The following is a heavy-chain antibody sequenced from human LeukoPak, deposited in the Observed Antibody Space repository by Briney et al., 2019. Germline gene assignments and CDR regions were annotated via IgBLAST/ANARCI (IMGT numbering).Heavy chain of an antibody. Sequence: SETLSLTCAVYGGSFSGYYWSWIRQPPGKGLEWIGEINHRGSTNYNPSLKSRVTISVDTSKNQFSLKLSSVTAADTAVYYCARGLGEEVPAAPVYYMDVWGKGTTVTVSS. CDR3: ARGLGEEVPAAPVYYMDV. D-gene: IGHD2-2*01. J-gene: IGHJ6*03. CDR1: GGSFSGYY. CDR2: INHRGST. V-gene: IGHV4-34*01.